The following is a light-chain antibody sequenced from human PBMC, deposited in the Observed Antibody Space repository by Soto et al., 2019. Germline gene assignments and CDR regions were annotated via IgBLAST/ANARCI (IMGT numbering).Light chain of an antibody. CDR1: SGDIGGYDF. CDR3: SSYSDTNIGV. Sequence: QSALTQPPSAAGAPGQAVTISCAGGSGDIGGYDFVSWYQVRPGEPPQLIIYNVKGRPSRVPRRFSGSKAGNTASLTVSGLQAVDNADYYCSSYSDTNIGVFGTGTKVTVL. J-gene: IGLJ1*01. CDR2: NVK. V-gene: IGLV2-8*01.